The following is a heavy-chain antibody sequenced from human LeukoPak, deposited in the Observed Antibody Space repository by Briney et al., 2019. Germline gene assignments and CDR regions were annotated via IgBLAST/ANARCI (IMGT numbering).Heavy chain of an antibody. V-gene: IGHV4-59*11. Sequence: SEPLSLTCSVSGDPICSRYWCWIPRPPGKGLEWIWYIYNGGNFNYNPSLKSRVTISADTSKNQLSLTLTSVTAADTAVYFCMRRTGSEGDGFDIWGRGTMVTVSS. CDR3: MRRTGSEGDGFDI. J-gene: IGHJ3*02. D-gene: IGHD1-1*01. CDR2: IYNGGNF. CDR1: GDPICSRY.